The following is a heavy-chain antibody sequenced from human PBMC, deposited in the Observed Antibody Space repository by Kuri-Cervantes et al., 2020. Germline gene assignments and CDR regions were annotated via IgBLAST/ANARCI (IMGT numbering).Heavy chain of an antibody. CDR2: ISAHSTYI. J-gene: IGHJ6*03. CDR3: ARLYYYYMDV. V-gene: IGHV3-21*01. Sequence: GGSLRLSCTTSGFIFGDYVMSWFRQAPGKGLEWVSAISAHSTYIYYADSVKGRFTISRDNAKNSLYLQMNSLRAEDTAVYYCARLYYYYMDVWGKGTTVTVSS. CDR1: GFIFGDYV.